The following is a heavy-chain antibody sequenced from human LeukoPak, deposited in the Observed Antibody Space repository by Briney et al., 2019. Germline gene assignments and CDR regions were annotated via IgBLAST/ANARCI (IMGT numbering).Heavy chain of an antibody. CDR1: GFTFSDYY. D-gene: IGHD6-6*01. J-gene: IGHJ4*02. V-gene: IGHV3-11*01. CDR2: ISSSGSTI. Sequence: PGGSLRVYCAASGFTFSDYYMSWIRQAPGKGLEWVSYISSSGSTIYYADSVKGRFTISRDNAKNSLYLQMNSLRAEDTAVYYCASLSSIAARRNYWGQGTLVTVSS. CDR3: ASLSSIAARRNY.